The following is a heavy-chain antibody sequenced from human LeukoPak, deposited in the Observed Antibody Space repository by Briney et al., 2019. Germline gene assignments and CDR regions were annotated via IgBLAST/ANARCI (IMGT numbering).Heavy chain of an antibody. V-gene: IGHV3-30*18. D-gene: IGHD1-1*01. Sequence: SGGSLRLSCAASGFTFSSYGMHWVRQAPGKGLEWVAVISYDGSNKYYADSVKGRFTIPRDNSKNTLYLQMNSLRAEDTAVYYCAKNGGGIYGMDVWGQGTTVTVSS. CDR2: ISYDGSNK. CDR3: AKNGGGIYGMDV. J-gene: IGHJ6*02. CDR1: GFTFSSYG.